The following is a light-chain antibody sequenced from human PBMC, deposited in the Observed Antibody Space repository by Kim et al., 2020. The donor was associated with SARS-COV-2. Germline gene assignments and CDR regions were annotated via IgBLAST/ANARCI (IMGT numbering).Light chain of an antibody. CDR2: GAS. Sequence: DIQMTQSPSSLSTSVGDRVTITCRASEAINTYLNWLQYKPGKAPTLLIYGASTLQGGVPSRFSGSGSGTDFSLTISDLQPEDFATYYCQQSHSAPLLTFGGGTKVDIK. CDR1: EAINTY. V-gene: IGKV1-39*01. CDR3: QQSHSAPLLT. J-gene: IGKJ4*01.